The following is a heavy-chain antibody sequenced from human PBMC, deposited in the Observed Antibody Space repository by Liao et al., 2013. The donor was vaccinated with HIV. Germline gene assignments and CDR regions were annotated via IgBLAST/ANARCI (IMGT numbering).Heavy chain of an antibody. CDR1: GGSIRSYY. D-gene: IGHD3-22*01. CDR3: ARDDSNYYYYMDV. Sequence: QVQLQESGPGLVKPSETLSLTCTVSGGSIRSYYWSWIRQPAGKGLEWIGRIYTSGTTNYNPSLKSRVTMSVDTSKNHFSLKLRSVTAADTAVYYCARDDSNYYYYMDVWAKGPRSPSP. V-gene: IGHV4-4*07. J-gene: IGHJ6*03. CDR2: IYTSGTT.